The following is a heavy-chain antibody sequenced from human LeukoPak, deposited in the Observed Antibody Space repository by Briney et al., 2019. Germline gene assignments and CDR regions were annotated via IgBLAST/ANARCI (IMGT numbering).Heavy chain of an antibody. J-gene: IGHJ4*02. V-gene: IGHV4-34*01. CDR1: GGSFSGYY. Sequence: SETLSLTCAVYGGSFSGYYWSWIRQPPGKGLEWIGEISHSGSTNYNPSLKSRVTISVDTSKNQFSLKLSSVTAADTAVYYYARGGGYSYGPPFDYWGQGTLVTVSS. CDR3: ARGGGYSYGPPFDY. D-gene: IGHD5-18*01. CDR2: ISHSGST.